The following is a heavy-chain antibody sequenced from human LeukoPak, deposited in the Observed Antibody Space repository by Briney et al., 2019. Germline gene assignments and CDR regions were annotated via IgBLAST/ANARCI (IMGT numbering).Heavy chain of an antibody. V-gene: IGHV1-2*02. J-gene: IGHJ4*02. CDR2: INPNSDAT. Sequence: GASVKVSCKASGYTFTAYYMHWVRLAPGQGLEWMGWINPNSDATKYTPKFQDRVAMTRDTSISTAYLELSRLRSDDTAVYYCTSNGPDGDYSYWGQGTLVTVSS. CDR1: GYTFTAYY. CDR3: TSNGPDGDYSY. D-gene: IGHD4-17*01.